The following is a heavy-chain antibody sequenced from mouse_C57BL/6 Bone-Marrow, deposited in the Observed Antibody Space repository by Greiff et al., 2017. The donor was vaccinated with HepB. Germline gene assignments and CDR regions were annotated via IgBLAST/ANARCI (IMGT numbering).Heavy chain of an antibody. J-gene: IGHJ1*03. CDR3: TTEGYYYGGYFDV. V-gene: IGHV14-4*01. CDR2: IDPENGDT. CDR1: GFNIKDDY. Sequence: VQLQQSGAELVRPGASVKLSCTASGFNIKDDYMHWVKQRPEQGLEWIGWIDPENGDTEYASKFQGKATITADTSSNTACLQLSSLTSEDTAVYYCTTEGYYYGGYFDVWGTGTTVTVSS. D-gene: IGHD1-1*01.